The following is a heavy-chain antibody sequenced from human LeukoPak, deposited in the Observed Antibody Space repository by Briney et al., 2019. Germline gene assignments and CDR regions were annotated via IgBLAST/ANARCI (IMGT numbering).Heavy chain of an antibody. V-gene: IGHV1-18*01. CDR3: ARGDYGDKFDY. D-gene: IGHD4-17*01. J-gene: IGHJ4*02. Sequence: ASVNVSCKAAGYTFDTYGISRVRQAPGQGLEWMGWIRAYNGNTNYAQNTNYAQKLQGRVTMTTETSPSTAYMEVRSLRSDDTAVYYCARGDYGDKFDYWGQGTLVTISS. CDR2: IRAYNGNTNYAQNT. CDR1: GYTFDTYG.